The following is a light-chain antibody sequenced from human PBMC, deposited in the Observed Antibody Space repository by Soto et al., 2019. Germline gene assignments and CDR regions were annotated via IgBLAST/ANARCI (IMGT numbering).Light chain of an antibody. CDR1: QNINNY. CDR2: GAS. J-gene: IGKJ1*01. CDR3: QQYGSSGT. V-gene: IGKV3-20*01. Sequence: EIRVTQSPATLSLSPGERATLSCRASQNINNYLAWYQQKPGQAPRLLIYGASNRATGIPDRFSGSGSGTDFTLTISRLEPEDFAVYYCQQYGSSGTFGQGTKVDI.